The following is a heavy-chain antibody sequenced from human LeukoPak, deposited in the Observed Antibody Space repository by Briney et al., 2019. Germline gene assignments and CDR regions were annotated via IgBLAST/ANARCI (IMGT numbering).Heavy chain of an antibody. Sequence: GGSLRLSCAASGFTFSSYAMSWVRQAPGKGLEWVSAISGSGGSTYYADSVKGRFTISRDNSKNTLYLQMNSLRAEDTAVYYCAKGEGYCSSTSCYYGYYYMDVWGKGTTVTVSS. V-gene: IGHV3-23*01. J-gene: IGHJ6*03. CDR3: AKGEGYCSSTSCYYGYYYMDV. CDR1: GFTFSSYA. CDR2: ISGSGGST. D-gene: IGHD2-2*01.